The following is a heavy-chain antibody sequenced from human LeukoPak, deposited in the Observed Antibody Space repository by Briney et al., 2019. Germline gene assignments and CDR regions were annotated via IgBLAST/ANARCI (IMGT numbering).Heavy chain of an antibody. V-gene: IGHV3-23*01. J-gene: IGHJ4*02. Sequence: PGGSLRLSCAASGFTFSSYAMSWVRQAPGKGLEWVSAISGSGGSTYYADSVKGRFTISRDNSKNTLYLQMNSLRAEDTAVYYCAKGGKVVVIAERNTETTRYFDYWGQGTLVTVSS. D-gene: IGHD2-21*01. CDR2: ISGSGGST. CDR1: GFTFSSYA. CDR3: AKGGKVVVIAERNTETTRYFDY.